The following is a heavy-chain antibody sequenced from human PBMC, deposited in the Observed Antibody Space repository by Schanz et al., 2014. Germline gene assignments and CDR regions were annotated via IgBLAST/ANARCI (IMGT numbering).Heavy chain of an antibody. CDR1: GFTFSSYA. V-gene: IGHV3-23*01. Sequence: EVQLLESGGGLVQPGGSLRLSCAASGFTFSSYAMSWVRQAPGKGLEWVSRINGDGSNTNYADSVKGRFTMSRDNAKNSVFLQMNSLRAEGRAVYYCVRDSFFALDYWGQGTLITVSS. J-gene: IGHJ4*02. CDR2: INGDGSNT. D-gene: IGHD3-3*01. CDR3: VRDSFFALDY.